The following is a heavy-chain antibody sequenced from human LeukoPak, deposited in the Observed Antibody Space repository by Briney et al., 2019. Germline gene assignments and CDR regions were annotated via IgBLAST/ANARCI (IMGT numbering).Heavy chain of an antibody. CDR3: ARERDYSNYPVGWFDP. D-gene: IGHD4-11*01. J-gene: IGHJ5*02. V-gene: IGHV4-34*01. CDR1: GGSFSGYY. Sequence: KPSETLSLTCAVYGGSFSGYYWSWIRQPPGKGLEWIGEINHSGSTNYNPSLKSRVTISVDTSKNQFSLKLSSVTAADTAVYYCARERDYSNYPVGWFDPWGQGTLVTVSS. CDR2: INHSGST.